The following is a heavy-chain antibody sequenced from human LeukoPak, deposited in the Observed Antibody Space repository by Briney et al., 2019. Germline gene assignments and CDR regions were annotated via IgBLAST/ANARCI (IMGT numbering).Heavy chain of an antibody. CDR1: GYTFTGYY. D-gene: IGHD6-6*01. Sequence: GASVKVSCKASGYTFTGYYMHWVRQAPGQGLEWMGRINPNSGGTNYAQKFQGRVTMTRDTSISTAHMELSRLRSDDTAVYYCARSRAARPFDYWGQGTLVTVSS. V-gene: IGHV1-2*06. J-gene: IGHJ4*02. CDR3: ARSRAARPFDY. CDR2: INPNSGGT.